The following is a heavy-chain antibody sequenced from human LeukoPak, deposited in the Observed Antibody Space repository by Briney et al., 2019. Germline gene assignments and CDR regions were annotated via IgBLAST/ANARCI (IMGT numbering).Heavy chain of an antibody. D-gene: IGHD1-26*01. CDR1: GYTFTGYY. V-gene: IGHV1-2*02. CDR3: ARDRGEWEILFDY. J-gene: IGHJ4*02. Sequence: SSVKVSCKASGYTFTGYYMHWVRQAPGQGREWMGWINPNSGGTNYAQKFQGRVTMTRDTSISTAYMELSRLRSDDTAMYYCARDRGEWEILFDYWGQGALVTVSS. CDR2: INPNSGGT.